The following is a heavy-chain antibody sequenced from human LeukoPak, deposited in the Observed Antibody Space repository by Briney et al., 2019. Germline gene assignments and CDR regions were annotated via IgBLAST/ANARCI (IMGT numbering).Heavy chain of an antibody. CDR2: IYHTGST. CDR3: AREANYYDTGGYSGDF. CDR1: GGSISSSSYY. V-gene: IGHV4-39*07. Sequence: SETLSLTCTVSGGSISSSSYYWGWIRQPPGKGLEWIGSIYHTGSTYYNPSLKSRLTMSVDTSKNQFSLKLSSVTAADTAMYYCAREANYYDTGGYSGDFWGQGTLVTVSS. D-gene: IGHD3-22*01. J-gene: IGHJ4*02.